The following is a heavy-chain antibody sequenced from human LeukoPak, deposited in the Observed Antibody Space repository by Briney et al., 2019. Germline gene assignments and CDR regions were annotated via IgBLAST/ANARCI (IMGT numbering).Heavy chain of an antibody. D-gene: IGHD6-13*01. CDR2: INPNNGGT. CDR1: GYTFTGYY. J-gene: IGHJ5*01. V-gene: IGHV1-2*02. CDR3: ARIYSSSWSFDF. Sequence: ASVKVSCKASGYTFTGYYIYWVRQAPGQGLEWMGWINPNNGGTNYAQRFQGRVTMTRDTSISTAYMEVSSLTSDDTAVYYCARIYSSSWSFDFWGQGTRVTVSS.